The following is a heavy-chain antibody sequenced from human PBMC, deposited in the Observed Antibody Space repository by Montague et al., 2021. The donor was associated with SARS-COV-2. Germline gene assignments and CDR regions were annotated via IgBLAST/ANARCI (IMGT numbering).Heavy chain of an antibody. CDR2: ISQGGNT. V-gene: IGHV4-34*01. D-gene: IGHD3-10*01. CDR1: GGSFSPYY. J-gene: IGHJ6*03. CDR3: ARLGDGVVPSPILGVGPYYSYYYMDV. Sequence: ETLSLTCAVSGGSFSPYYWSWIRQPPGKGLEWIGEISQGGNTKYNPSLQSRVTISADTSKNQFSLKLTSVAAADTAVYYCARLGDGVVPSPILGVGPYYSYYYMDVWGKGTTVTVSS.